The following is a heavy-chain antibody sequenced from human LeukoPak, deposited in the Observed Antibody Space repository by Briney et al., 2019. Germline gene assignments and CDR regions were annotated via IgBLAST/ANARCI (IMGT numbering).Heavy chain of an antibody. CDR2: MNPNSGNT. Sequence: ASVKVSCKASGYTFTSYDINWVRQATGQGLEWMGWMNPNSGNTGYAQKFQDRVTITRNTSISTAYMELNSLRSEDTGVYYCAREYYDILTGLYYFDYWGQGTLVTVSS. D-gene: IGHD3-9*01. J-gene: IGHJ4*02. V-gene: IGHV1-8*03. CDR3: AREYYDILTGLYYFDY. CDR1: GYTFTSYD.